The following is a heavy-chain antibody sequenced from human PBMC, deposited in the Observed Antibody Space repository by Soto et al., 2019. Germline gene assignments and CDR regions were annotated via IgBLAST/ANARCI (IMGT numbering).Heavy chain of an antibody. CDR1: GGTFSSYA. CDR2: IIPIFGTA. J-gene: IGHJ4*02. CDR3: AIIEYCSSTSCYKTKLYFDY. D-gene: IGHD2-2*02. V-gene: IGHV1-69*01. Sequence: QVQLVQSGAEVKKPGSSVKVSCKASGGTFSSYAISWVRQAPGQGLEWMGGIIPIFGTANYAQKFQGRVTITADESTSTAYMELSSLRSEDTAVYYCAIIEYCSSTSCYKTKLYFDYWGQGTLVTVSS.